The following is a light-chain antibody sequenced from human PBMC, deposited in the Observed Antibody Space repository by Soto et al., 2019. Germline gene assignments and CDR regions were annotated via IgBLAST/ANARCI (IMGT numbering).Light chain of an antibody. CDR1: LSISSD. V-gene: IGKV1-39*01. CDR3: QQSYTTPRT. CDR2: GAS. J-gene: IGKJ2*01. Sequence: DIQMTQSPSSLSASVGDRVTITCRASLSISSDLNWYQQKPGKAPKVLIFGASSLQSGVPSRFSGSGSETDFTLTISSLQPEDSATYYCQQSYTTPRTFGQGTKLEIK.